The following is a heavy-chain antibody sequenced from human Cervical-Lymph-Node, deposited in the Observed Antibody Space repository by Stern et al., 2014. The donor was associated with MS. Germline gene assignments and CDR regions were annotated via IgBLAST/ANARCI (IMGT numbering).Heavy chain of an antibody. CDR2: IYWDDDK. D-gene: IGHD3-16*01. Sequence: QVTLRESGPALVISTQTLTLTCTYSGFSLSTSGMRVSWIRQPPGKALEWLARIYWDDDKFYSTSLKTRLTISKDTSKNQVVLTMSNMDPVDTATYYCARMGDYYDLDYWGQGTLVTVSS. CDR3: ARMGDYYDLDY. V-gene: IGHV2-70*04. CDR1: GFSLSTSGMR. J-gene: IGHJ4*02.